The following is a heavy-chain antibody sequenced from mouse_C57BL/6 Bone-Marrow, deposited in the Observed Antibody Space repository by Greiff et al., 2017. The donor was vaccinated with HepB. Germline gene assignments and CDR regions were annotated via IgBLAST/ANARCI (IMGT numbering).Heavy chain of an antibody. CDR1: GYSITSGYY. V-gene: IGHV3-6*01. CDR3: ASTTVVATDY. CDR2: ISYDGSN. J-gene: IGHJ4*01. D-gene: IGHD1-1*01. Sequence: EVKLVESGPGLVKPSQSLSLTCSVTGYSITSGYYWNWIRQFPGNKLEWMGYISYDGSNNYNPSLKNRISITRDTSKNQFFLKLNSVTTEDTATYYCASTTVVATDYWGQGTSVTVSS.